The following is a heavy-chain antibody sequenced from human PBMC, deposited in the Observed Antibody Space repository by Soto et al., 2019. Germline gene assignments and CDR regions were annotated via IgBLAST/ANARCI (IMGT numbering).Heavy chain of an antibody. J-gene: IGHJ4*02. CDR3: VTGAGWLPDY. CDR2: IYNSEST. D-gene: IGHD5-12*01. V-gene: IGHV4-59*01. Sequence: SETLCITCTVSVYSISIFYFNWVRQSPVKGLEWIGYIYNSESTKYNPSLQSRVTISADTSKNQFSLRLTSVTAADTAIYYCVTGAGWLPDYWGQGTLVTVSS. CDR1: VYSISIFY.